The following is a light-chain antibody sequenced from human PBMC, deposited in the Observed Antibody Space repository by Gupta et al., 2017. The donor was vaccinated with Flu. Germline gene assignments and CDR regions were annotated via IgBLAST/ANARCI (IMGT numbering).Light chain of an antibody. CDR2: EVN. CDR1: SSDVGGYNY. Sequence: QSALTQPASVSGSPGQSITISCTGTSSDVGGYNYVSWYQQHPGKAPKLMIYEVNNRPSGVSNRFSGSKSGNTASLTISGLQAEDEADYYCSSYTSSSTRFGTGTKVTVL. CDR3: SSYTSSSTR. V-gene: IGLV2-14*01. J-gene: IGLJ1*01.